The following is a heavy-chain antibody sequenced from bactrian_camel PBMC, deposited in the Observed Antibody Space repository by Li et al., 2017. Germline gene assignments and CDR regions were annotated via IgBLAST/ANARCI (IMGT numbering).Heavy chain of an antibody. V-gene: IGHV3S31*01. J-gene: IGHJ4*01. D-gene: IGHD3*01. CDR1: EFTFSSAA. Sequence: VQLVESGGGLVQPGGSLRLSCEASEFTFSSAAVNWVRQAPGKGLEWVAAIGSGGAGVYYADSVRGRFTISRDNPKSTLYPQMDSLKTEDTATYYCTTGSELASGSPSTGARGPGTQVTVS. CDR2: IGSGGAGV.